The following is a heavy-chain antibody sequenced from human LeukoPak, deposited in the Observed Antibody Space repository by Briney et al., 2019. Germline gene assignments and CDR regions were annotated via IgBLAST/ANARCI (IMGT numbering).Heavy chain of an antibody. CDR2: ISSSSSYI. Sequence: PGRSLRLSCTASGFTFSSYAMHWVRQAPGKGLEWVSSISSSSSYIYYADSVKGRFTISRDNAKNSLYLQMNSLRAEDTAVYYCARSDGAYCSGGSCYDYGMDVWGQGTTVTVSS. CDR3: ARSDGAYCSGGSCYDYGMDV. CDR1: GFTFSSYA. D-gene: IGHD2-15*01. J-gene: IGHJ6*02. V-gene: IGHV3-21*01.